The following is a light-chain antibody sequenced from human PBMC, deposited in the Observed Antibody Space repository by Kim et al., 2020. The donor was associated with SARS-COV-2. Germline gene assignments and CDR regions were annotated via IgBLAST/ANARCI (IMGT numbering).Light chain of an antibody. V-gene: IGKV3-15*01. Sequence: VSTGTRAHLSRRATQSFNSNLACYQQNPGHASSLLIYCASTRATGIPARFSGSGSGTEFTLTISSLQSEDFAVYYCQQYNNWPPYTFGQGTKLEI. CDR1: QSFNSN. CDR3: QQYNNWPPYT. CDR2: CAS. J-gene: IGKJ2*01.